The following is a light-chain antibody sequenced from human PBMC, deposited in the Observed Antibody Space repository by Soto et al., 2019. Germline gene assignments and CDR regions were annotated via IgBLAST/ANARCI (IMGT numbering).Light chain of an antibody. CDR3: HQRSNWPLT. Sequence: EIVLTRSPVTLSLSPGERATLSCRASQSVFSSLAWYQQKPGQAPRLLIYDASTRATAIPARFRGSGSGTDFTLTISSLEPEDFAVYYCHQRSNWPLTFGGGTKVEIK. CDR2: DAS. V-gene: IGKV3-11*01. CDR1: QSVFSS. J-gene: IGKJ4*01.